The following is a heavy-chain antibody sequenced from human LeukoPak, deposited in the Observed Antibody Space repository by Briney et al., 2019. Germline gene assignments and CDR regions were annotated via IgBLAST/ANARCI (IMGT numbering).Heavy chain of an antibody. J-gene: IGHJ5*02. V-gene: IGHV1-69*04. CDR2: IIPILGIA. CDR1: GGTFSSYA. Sequence: SVKVSCKASGGTFSSYAISWVRQAPGQGLEWMGRIIPILGIANYAQKFQGRVRITADKSTSTAYMELSSLRSEDTAVYYCASSPHSGFWFDPWGQGTLVTVSS. CDR3: ASSPHSGFWFDP.